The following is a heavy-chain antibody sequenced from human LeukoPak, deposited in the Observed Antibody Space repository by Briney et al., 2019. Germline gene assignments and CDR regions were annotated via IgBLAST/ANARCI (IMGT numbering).Heavy chain of an antibody. D-gene: IGHD5-18*01. CDR2: INPNSGGT. CDR1: GYTFTDYY. J-gene: IGHJ4*02. Sequence: GASVKVSCMASGYTFTDYYIYGVRQAPGQGLEWMGRINPNSGGTLYAQKFQGRVTMPRDTSISTAYMELGRLRSDDTAVYYCARLRDTGLVYFDYWGQGTLVTVSS. V-gene: IGHV1-2*02. CDR3: ARLRDTGLVYFDY.